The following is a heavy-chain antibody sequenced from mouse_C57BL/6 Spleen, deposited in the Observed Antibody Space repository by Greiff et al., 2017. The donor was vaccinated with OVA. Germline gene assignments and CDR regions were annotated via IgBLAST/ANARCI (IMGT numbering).Heavy chain of an antibody. J-gene: IGHJ1*03. CDR3: AKDYSSSWYFDV. Sequence: VQLQQPGAELVRPGPSVKLSCKASGYTFTSYWMHWVKQRPGQGLEWIGVIDPSDSYTNYNQKFKGKATLTVDTSSSTAYMQLSRLTSEDSAVYYCAKDYSSSWYFDVWGTGTTVTVSS. V-gene: IGHV1-59*01. CDR2: IDPSDSYT. CDR1: GYTFTSYW. D-gene: IGHD2-12*01.